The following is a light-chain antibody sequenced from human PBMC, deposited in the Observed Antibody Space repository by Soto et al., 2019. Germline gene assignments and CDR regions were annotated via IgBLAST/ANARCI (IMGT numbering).Light chain of an antibody. J-gene: IGLJ1*01. V-gene: IGLV1-51*01. CDR3: GAWDDSLRLYV. CDR2: DSN. CDR1: SSNIGKYY. Sequence: QSALTQPPSVSAAPGQTVTIPCSGSSSNIGKYYVSWYQQLPGEAPKLLIYDSNKRPSGIPERFSASRSGTSATLGITGLQTGDEADYYCGAWDDSLRLYVFGPGTKVTVL.